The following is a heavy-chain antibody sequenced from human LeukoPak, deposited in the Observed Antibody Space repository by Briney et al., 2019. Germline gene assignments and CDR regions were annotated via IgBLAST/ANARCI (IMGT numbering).Heavy chain of an antibody. V-gene: IGHV1-8*01. D-gene: IGHD6-19*01. CDR2: MNPNSGNA. J-gene: IGHJ4*02. CDR1: GYTFTSYD. CDR3: ARGRSRAVAGTFDY. Sequence: ASVKVSCKASGYTFTSYDINWVRQATGQGLERMGWMNPNSGNAASAQKFQGRVTMTMNTSISTAYMELSSLRSEDTAVYYCARGRSRAVAGTFDYWGQGTLVTVSS.